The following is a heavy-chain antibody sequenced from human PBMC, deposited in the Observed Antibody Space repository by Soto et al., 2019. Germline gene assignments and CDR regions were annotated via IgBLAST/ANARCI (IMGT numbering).Heavy chain of an antibody. J-gene: IGHJ4*02. CDR2: TYYRSKWYN. CDR3: ARDWTSAHFDC. Sequence: SQTLSLTCALSGDSVSSNSAAWNWSRQSPSGGLEWLGRTYYRSKWYNDYGVSVKSRITIEPDTSKNQFSLQLNSVTPEDTAVYYCARDWTSAHFDCWGQGTLVTVSS. CDR1: GDSVSSNSAA. D-gene: IGHD2-2*01. V-gene: IGHV6-1*01.